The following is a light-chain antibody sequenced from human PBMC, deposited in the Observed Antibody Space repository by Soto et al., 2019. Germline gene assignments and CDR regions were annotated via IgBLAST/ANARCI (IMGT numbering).Light chain of an antibody. CDR3: QQYAASPIT. J-gene: IGKJ5*01. CDR2: GAS. CDR1: QSVGRDY. V-gene: IGKV3-20*01. Sequence: ENVLTQSPGTLSLSPGERAALSCRASQSVGRDYLAWFQQKSGQTPRLVIYGASSRATGIPDRFSGSGSGTDFTLTISRLEPEDFAVYYCQQYAASPITFGQGTRLE.